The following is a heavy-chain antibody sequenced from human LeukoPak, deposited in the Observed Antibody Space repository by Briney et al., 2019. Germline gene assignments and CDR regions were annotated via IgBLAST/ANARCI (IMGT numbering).Heavy chain of an antibody. CDR3: ARDLRYYYDSSGYNRGLDWFDP. CDR1: GYTFTSYY. Sequence: VASVKVCCKASGYTFTSYYMHWVRQAPGQGLEWMGIINPSGGSTSYAQKFQGRVTMTRDTSTSTVYMELSSLRSEDTAVYYCARDLRYYYDSSGYNRGLDWFDPWGQGTLVTVSS. V-gene: IGHV1-46*01. D-gene: IGHD3-22*01. CDR2: INPSGGST. J-gene: IGHJ5*02.